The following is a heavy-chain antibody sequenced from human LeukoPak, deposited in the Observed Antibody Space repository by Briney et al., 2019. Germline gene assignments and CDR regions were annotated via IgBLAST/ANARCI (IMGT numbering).Heavy chain of an antibody. CDR3: ARGVLYSSSRGWFDP. CDR1: GYTFTGYY. Sequence: ASVTVSCKASGYTFTGYYMHWVRQAPGQGLEWMGRINPNSGGTNYAQKFQGRVTMIRDTSISTAYMELSRLRSYDTAVYYCARGVLYSSSRGWFDPSGQGTLVTVSS. CDR2: INPNSGGT. D-gene: IGHD6-6*01. V-gene: IGHV1-2*06. J-gene: IGHJ5*02.